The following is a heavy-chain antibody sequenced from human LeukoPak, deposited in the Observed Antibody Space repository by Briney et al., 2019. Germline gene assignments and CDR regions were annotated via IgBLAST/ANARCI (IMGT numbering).Heavy chain of an antibody. D-gene: IGHD3-9*01. Sequence: KASETLCLTCSVSGDSINSNSYWSWIRQPAGKGLEWIGRIYASGTTNFNPSLRGRVTMSVDTSRNQFSLRLNSLTAADTAVYYCARRYILGWFDPWGQGTLVTVSS. CDR2: IYASGTT. CDR3: ARRYILGWFDP. J-gene: IGHJ5*02. V-gene: IGHV4-4*07. CDR1: GDSINSNSY.